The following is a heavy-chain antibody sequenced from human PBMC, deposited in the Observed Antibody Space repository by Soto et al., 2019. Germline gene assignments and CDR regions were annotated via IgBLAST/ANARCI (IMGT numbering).Heavy chain of an antibody. D-gene: IGHD6-13*01. CDR2: ISAYNGNT. J-gene: IGHJ6*03. CDR1: GYTFTSYV. Sequence: ASVKVSCKASGYTFTSYVISWVRQAPGQGLEWMGWISAYNGNTNYAQKLQGRVTMTTDTSTSTAYMELRSLRSDDTAVYYCARDSLIAAADPRPHYYYYYYMYFWGKGTTVTVSS. CDR3: ARDSLIAAADPRPHYYYYYYMYF. V-gene: IGHV1-18*01.